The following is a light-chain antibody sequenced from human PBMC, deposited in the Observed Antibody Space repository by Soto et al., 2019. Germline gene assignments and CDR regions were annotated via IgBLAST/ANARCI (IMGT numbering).Light chain of an antibody. V-gene: IGLV2-14*01. J-gene: IGLJ1*01. Sequence: LTQPASVSGSPGQSITISCTGTSSDVGGYNYVSWYQQYPGKAPKLMIYHVSNRPSGVSNRFSGSKSGNSASLTISGLQAEDEADYYCSSYTSTSTYVFGTGTKVT. CDR3: SSYTSTSTYV. CDR2: HVS. CDR1: SSDVGGYNY.